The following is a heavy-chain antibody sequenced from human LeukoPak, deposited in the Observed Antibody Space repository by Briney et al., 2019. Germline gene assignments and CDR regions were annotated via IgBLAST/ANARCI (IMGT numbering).Heavy chain of an antibody. CDR1: GYTFTDYY. CDR2: INPNSGGT. V-gene: IGHV1-2*02. J-gene: IGHJ4*02. Sequence: ASVKVSCKASGYTFTDYYMHWVRQAPGQGLEWMGWINPNSGGTNYAQKFQGRVTMTRGTSISTAYMELSRLRSDDTAVFYCAREEVIAAAGPTLDYWGQGALVTVSS. CDR3: AREEVIAAAGPTLDY. D-gene: IGHD6-13*01.